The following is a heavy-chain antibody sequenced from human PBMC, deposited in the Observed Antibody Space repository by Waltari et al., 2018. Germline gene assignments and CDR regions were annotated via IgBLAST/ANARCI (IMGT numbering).Heavy chain of an antibody. CDR2: IYYSGST. CDR3: ARNGESGYRDY. J-gene: IGHJ4*02. D-gene: IGHD5-12*01. V-gene: IGHV4-39*01. Sequence: QLQLQESGPGLVKPSETLSLTCTVSGGPISSSSSYWGWIRQPPGKGLEWIGSIYYSGSTYYNPSLKSRVTISVDTSKNQFSLKLSSVTAADTAVYYCARNGESGYRDYWGQGTLVTVSS. CDR1: GGPISSSSSY.